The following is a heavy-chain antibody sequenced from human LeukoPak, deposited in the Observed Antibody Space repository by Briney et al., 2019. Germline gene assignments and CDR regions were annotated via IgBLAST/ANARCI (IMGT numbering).Heavy chain of an antibody. CDR2: INHSGST. J-gene: IGHJ6*02. Sequence: SETLSLTCAVYGGSFSGYYWSWIRQPPGKGLEWIGEINHSGSTNYNPSLKSRVTISVDTSKNQFSLKLSSVTAADTAVYYCARSSVTRQGYYYYYGMDVWGQGTTVTVSS. CDR1: GGSFSGYY. V-gene: IGHV4-34*01. CDR3: ARSSVTRQGYYYYYGMDV. D-gene: IGHD4-11*01.